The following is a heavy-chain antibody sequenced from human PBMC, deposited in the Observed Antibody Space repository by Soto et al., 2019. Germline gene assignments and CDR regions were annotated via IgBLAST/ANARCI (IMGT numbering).Heavy chain of an antibody. V-gene: IGHV3-21*01. CDR1: GFTFSSYT. CDR3: ARGPLYYFDY. J-gene: IGHJ4*02. CDR2: ISSRSTNT. Sequence: GGSLRLSCEDSGFTFSSYTMNWVRRAPGKGLEWVSSISSRSTNTHYADSVRGRFTISRDNAKRSLYLQMNSLRAEATAVYYCARGPLYYFDYWGQGTLVTVSS.